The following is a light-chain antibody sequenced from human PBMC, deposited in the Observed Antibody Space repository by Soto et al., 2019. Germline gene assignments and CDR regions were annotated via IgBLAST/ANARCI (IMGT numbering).Light chain of an antibody. CDR3: QQYNSQWT. CDR2: KAS. J-gene: IGKJ1*01. CDR1: QSISSW. Sequence: DIPMTQSPSTLSASVGDRVTITCRASQSISSWLAWYQQKPGKAPKLLIYKASSLESGVPSRFSGSGSGTEFTLTISSLQPDDFATYYCQQYNSQWTFGQGTKVELK. V-gene: IGKV1-5*03.